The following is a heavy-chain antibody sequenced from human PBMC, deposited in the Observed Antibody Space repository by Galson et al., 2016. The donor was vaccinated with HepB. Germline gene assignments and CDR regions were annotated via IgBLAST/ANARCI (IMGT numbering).Heavy chain of an antibody. CDR1: GFIFSKYA. CDR2: ISGSGGST. CDR3: AKAVTRNTIFGVVTGKEGAHYGMDV. V-gene: IGHV3-23*01. D-gene: IGHD3-3*01. J-gene: IGHJ6*02. Sequence: SLRLSCAASGFIFSKYAMSWVRQVPGKGLEWVSAISGSGGSTHYADSVKGRFTISRDNSKNTLYLQMNSLRAEDTAVYYCAKAVTRNTIFGVVTGKEGAHYGMDVWGQGTTVTVSS.